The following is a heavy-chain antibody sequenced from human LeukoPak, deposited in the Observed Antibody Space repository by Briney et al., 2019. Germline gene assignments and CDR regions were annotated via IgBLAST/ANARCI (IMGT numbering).Heavy chain of an antibody. CDR1: GGSISSSSYY. CDR3: ARSGGSGSYSRWFDP. V-gene: IGHV4-39*07. D-gene: IGHD3-10*01. J-gene: IGHJ5*02. Sequence: ASETLSLTCTVSGGSISSSSYYWGWIRQPPGKGLEWIGSIYYSGSTYYNPSLKSRVTISVDTSKNQFSLKLSSVTAADTAVYYCARSGGSGSYSRWFDPWGQGTLVTVSS. CDR2: IYYSGST.